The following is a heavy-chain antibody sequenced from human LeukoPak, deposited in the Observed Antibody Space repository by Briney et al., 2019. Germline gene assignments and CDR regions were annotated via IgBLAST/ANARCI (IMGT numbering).Heavy chain of an antibody. CDR3: TTYKNWVAGDV. Sequence: GGSLRLSCAASGFTFSDYRMSWVRQAPGKGPEWVATIKQDGSEEHYVDSVKGRFTVSRDNARNSLFLQMNSLRVEDTAVYYCTTYKNWVAGDVWGQGTTVSVSS. J-gene: IGHJ6*02. CDR1: GFTFSDYR. D-gene: IGHD7-27*01. CDR2: IKQDGSEE. V-gene: IGHV3-7*01.